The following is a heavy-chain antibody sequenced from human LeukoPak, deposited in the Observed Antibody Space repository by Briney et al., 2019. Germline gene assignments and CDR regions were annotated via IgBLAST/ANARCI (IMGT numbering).Heavy chain of an antibody. CDR1: GFTFSDYY. J-gene: IGHJ4*02. Sequence: PGGSLRLSCAASGFTFSDYYMSWIRQAPGKGLEWVSYISSSSSYTNYADSVKGRFTISRDNAKNSLYLQMNSLRAEDTAVYYCARDFSYYYDSSGYYLAPFDYWGQGTLVTVSS. CDR2: ISSSSSYT. V-gene: IGHV3-11*06. D-gene: IGHD3-22*01. CDR3: ARDFSYYYDSSGYYLAPFDY.